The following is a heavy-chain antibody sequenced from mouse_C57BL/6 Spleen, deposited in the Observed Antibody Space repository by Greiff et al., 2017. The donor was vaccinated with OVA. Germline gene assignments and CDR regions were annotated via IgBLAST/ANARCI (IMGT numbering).Heavy chain of an antibody. D-gene: IGHD2-1*01. CDR1: GYAFSSYW. CDR2: IYPGDGDT. CDR3: ARPREDYGNYGFLDY. Sequence: QVQLQQSGAELVKPGASVKISCKASGYAFSSYWMNWVKQRPGKGLEWIGQIYPGDGDTNYNGKFKGKATLTADKSSSTAYMQLSSLTSEDSAVYFCARPREDYGNYGFLDYWGQGTSVTVSS. V-gene: IGHV1-80*01. J-gene: IGHJ4*01.